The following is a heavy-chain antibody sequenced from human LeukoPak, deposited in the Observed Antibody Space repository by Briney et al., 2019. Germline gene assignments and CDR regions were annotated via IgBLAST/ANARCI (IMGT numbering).Heavy chain of an antibody. CDR1: GFIFSSYG. CDR3: ATDDYYGSGSYSFDY. V-gene: IGHV3-30*03. D-gene: IGHD3-10*01. Sequence: GGSLRLSCAASGFIFSSYGMHWVRQAPGKGLEWVAVISYDGSNKYYADSVKGRFTISRDNSKNTLYLQMNSLRAEDTAVYYCATDDYYGSGSYSFDYWGQGTLVTVSS. J-gene: IGHJ4*02. CDR2: ISYDGSNK.